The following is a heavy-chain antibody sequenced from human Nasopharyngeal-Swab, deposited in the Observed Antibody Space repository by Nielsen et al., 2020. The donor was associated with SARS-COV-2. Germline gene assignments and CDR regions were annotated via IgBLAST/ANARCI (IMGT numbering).Heavy chain of an antibody. Sequence: VCPAAGKGLEWVAVVSYDGRHKSYADSVKGRFTVSRDNSKNTMYLQMSSLRAEDTAIYYCAKSLRGVSLSFGYYYGLDVWGQGTTVTVSS. CDR2: VSYDGRHK. CDR3: AKSLRGVSLSFGYYYGLDV. V-gene: IGHV3-30*18. J-gene: IGHJ6*02. D-gene: IGHD3-10*01.